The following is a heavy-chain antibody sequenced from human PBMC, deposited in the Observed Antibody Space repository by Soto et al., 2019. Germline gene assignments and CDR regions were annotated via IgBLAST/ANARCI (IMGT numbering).Heavy chain of an antibody. CDR2: IYPGDSDT. V-gene: IGHV5-51*01. CDR3: ARSRIIAADTAGWFDP. Sequence: GESLKISCKGSGYSFTSYWIGWVRQMPGKGLEWMGIIYPGDSDTRYSPSFQGQVTISADKSISTAYLQWSSLKASDTAMYYCARSRIIAADTAGWFDPWGQGTLVTVSS. J-gene: IGHJ5*02. D-gene: IGHD6-13*01. CDR1: GYSFTSYW.